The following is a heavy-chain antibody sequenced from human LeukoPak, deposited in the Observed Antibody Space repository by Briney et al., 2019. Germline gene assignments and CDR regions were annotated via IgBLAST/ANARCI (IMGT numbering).Heavy chain of an antibody. CDR3: ARGRTTDYAPTAGWFDP. V-gene: IGHV4-34*01. CDR2: INHSGST. CDR1: GGSFSGYY. Sequence: SETLSLTCAVYGGSFSGYYWSWIRQPPGKGLEWIGEINHSGSTNYNPSLKSRVTISVDTSKNQFSLKLSSVTAADTAVYYCARGRTTDYAPTAGWFDPWGQGTLVTVSS. J-gene: IGHJ5*02. D-gene: IGHD4-17*01.